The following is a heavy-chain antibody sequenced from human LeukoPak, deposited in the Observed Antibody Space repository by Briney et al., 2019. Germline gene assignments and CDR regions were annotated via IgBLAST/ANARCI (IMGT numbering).Heavy chain of an antibody. CDR1: GFTVSSHY. CDR3: ARGGTSSGWYYFDY. Sequence: GGSLRLSCAASGFTVSSHYMSWVRQAPGKGLEWASVIYSGGNTYYADSVKGRFTISRDNSKNTLYLRMNSLGAEDTAVYYCARGGTSSGWYYFDYWGQGTLVTVSS. CDR2: IYSGGNT. V-gene: IGHV3-53*01. D-gene: IGHD6-19*01. J-gene: IGHJ4*02.